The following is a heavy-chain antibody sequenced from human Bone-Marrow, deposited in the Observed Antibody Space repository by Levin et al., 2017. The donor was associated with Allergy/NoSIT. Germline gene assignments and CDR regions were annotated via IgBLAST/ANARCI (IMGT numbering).Heavy chain of an antibody. D-gene: IGHD2-21*02. J-gene: IGHJ5*02. V-gene: IGHV3-49*04. CDR1: GFTLGDYA. CDR2: IRSKAYGGTT. CDR3: ARVGDFWGDRWFDP. Sequence: QAGGSLRLSCTASGFTLGDYAVSWVRQAPGKGLELVGFIRSKAYGGTTEYGASAKGRITISRDDSKSTAYLEMNSLKTEDTGLYYCARVGDFWGDRWFDPWGQGTLVTVSS.